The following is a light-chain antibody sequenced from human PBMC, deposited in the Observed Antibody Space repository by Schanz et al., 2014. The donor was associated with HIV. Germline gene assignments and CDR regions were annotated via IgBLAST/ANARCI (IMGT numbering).Light chain of an antibody. J-gene: IGKJ1*01. CDR3: QQRSNWSWT. CDR1: QSVSSS. CDR2: DAS. Sequence: EIVLTQSPATLSLSPGERATLSCRASQSVSSSLAWYQQKPGQAPRLLIYDASNRATGIPARFSGSGSGTDFTLTISSLEPEDFGVYYCQQRSNWSWTFGQGTKVEIK. V-gene: IGKV3-11*01.